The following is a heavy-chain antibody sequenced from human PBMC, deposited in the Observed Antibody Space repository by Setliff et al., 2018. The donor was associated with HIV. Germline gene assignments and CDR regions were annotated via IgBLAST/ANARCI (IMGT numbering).Heavy chain of an antibody. CDR3: ASGWATLLRGILTTGWFEP. CDR2: VYYSGRT. J-gene: IGHJ5*02. Sequence: KPSETLSLTCAVSGYSISSGCYWGWIRQPPGKGLEWIGSVYYSGRTYYNPSLRSRVTISVDTSKNQLSLRLTTMTAADTAVYYCASGWATLLRGILTTGWFEPWGQGTLVTVSS. D-gene: IGHD3-10*01. CDR1: GYSISSGCY. V-gene: IGHV4-38-2*01.